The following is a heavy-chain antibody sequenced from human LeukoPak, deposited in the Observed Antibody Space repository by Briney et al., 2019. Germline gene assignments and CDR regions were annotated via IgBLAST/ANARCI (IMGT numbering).Heavy chain of an antibody. Sequence: ASVKVSCKASGYTFTGYYMHWVRQAPGQGLEWMGWISGFNGNTNYAQKVRGRVTMTTDTSTSTAYMELRSLRSDDTAVYYCARSPYNIAVAEGYWGQGTLVTVSS. CDR1: GYTFTGYY. D-gene: IGHD6-19*01. J-gene: IGHJ4*02. CDR2: ISGFNGNT. CDR3: ARSPYNIAVAEGY. V-gene: IGHV1-18*04.